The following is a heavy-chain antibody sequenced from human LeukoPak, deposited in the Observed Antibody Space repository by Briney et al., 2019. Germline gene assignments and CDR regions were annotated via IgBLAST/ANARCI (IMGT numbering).Heavy chain of an antibody. D-gene: IGHD6-6*01. CDR3: ARHRSTSSVEDFDY. J-gene: IGHJ4*02. Sequence: SETLSLTCTVSGGSISSSTSYWGWIRQPPGKGLEWIASIHYSGSTYYNSSLKSRVTISVDTSKNQFSLNLNSVTAADTAVYYCARHRSTSSVEDFDYWGQGTLVTVSS. CDR1: GGSISSSTSY. V-gene: IGHV4-39*01. CDR2: IHYSGST.